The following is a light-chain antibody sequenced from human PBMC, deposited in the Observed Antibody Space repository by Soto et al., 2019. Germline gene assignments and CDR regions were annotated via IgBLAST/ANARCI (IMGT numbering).Light chain of an antibody. J-gene: IGLJ3*02. CDR3: SSYIGSGSWV. Sequence: QSALTQPASVSGSPGQSSTISCTGTTTDIGDNYVSWYQQHPGKAPKLMISDVSNRPSGVSDRFSGSKSGNTASLTISGLQAEDEAHYYCSSYIGSGSWVFGGGTKVTVL. V-gene: IGLV2-14*01. CDR2: DVS. CDR1: TTDIGDNY.